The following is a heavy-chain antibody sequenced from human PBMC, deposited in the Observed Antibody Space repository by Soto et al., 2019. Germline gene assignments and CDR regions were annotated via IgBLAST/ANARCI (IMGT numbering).Heavy chain of an antibody. CDR1: GFTFSSYG. J-gene: IGHJ4*02. V-gene: IGHV3-30*18. CDR2: ISYEGSKT. CDR3: AKGYRSGFDAGCVGD. D-gene: IGHD2-15*01. Sequence: QVQLVESGGGVVRPGGSLRLSFAASGFTFSSYGMHWVRQAPGKGLESVAIISYEGSKTYYADSVKGRFTIYRDNSRNTVHLQMSGLSPEDTAVYYCAKGYRSGFDAGCVGDWAQGTLVTVSS.